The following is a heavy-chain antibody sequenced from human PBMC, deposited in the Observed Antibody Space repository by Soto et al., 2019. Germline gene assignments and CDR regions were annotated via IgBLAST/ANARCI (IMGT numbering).Heavy chain of an antibody. CDR2: IYYSGST. CDR3: ARASSTSCYGGCFGGMDV. J-gene: IGHJ6*02. CDR1: GGSISSYY. Sequence: QVQLQESGPGLVKPSETLSLTCTVSGGSISSYYWSWIRQPPGKGLEWIGYIYYSGSTNYNPSLKSRVTISVDTSKNQFSLKLSSVTAADTAVYYCARASSTSCYGGCFGGMDVWGQGTTVTVSS. V-gene: IGHV4-59*01. D-gene: IGHD2-2*01.